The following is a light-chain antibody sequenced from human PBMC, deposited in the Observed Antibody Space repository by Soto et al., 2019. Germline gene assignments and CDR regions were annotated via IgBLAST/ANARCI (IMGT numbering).Light chain of an antibody. CDR3: QQSYSTPLT. J-gene: IGKJ4*01. Sequence: DIQMTQSPSSLSASVGDRVTITCRASENVFSYVNWYQQKSGTAPKLLIFGTSSLHRGVPSGFSGSGSGTDFTLTISSLQPEDFATYYCQQSYSTPLTFGGGTKVDTK. CDR1: ENVFSY. V-gene: IGKV1-39*01. CDR2: GTS.